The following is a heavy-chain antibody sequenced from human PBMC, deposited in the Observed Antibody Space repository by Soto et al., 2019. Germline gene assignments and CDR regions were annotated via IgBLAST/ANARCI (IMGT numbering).Heavy chain of an antibody. CDR3: VRLIGNSWLDS. CDR1: GGSISSGDYY. D-gene: IGHD2-8*01. J-gene: IGHJ5*01. V-gene: IGHV4-30-4*01. Sequence: SETLSLTCTVSGGSISSGDYYWSWIRQPPGKGLEWIGYIYYSGSTYYNPSLKSRVTISVDTSNNQFSLHLSSVTPDDTAVYYCVRLIGNSWLDSWGQGTPVTVSS. CDR2: IYYSGST.